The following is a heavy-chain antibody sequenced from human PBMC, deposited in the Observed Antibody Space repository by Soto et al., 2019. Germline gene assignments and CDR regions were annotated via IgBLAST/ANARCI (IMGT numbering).Heavy chain of an antibody. CDR3: TRWCSSCGVGRLDP. CDR2: IRSKANNYAT. V-gene: IGHV3-73*01. D-gene: IGHD2-8*01. CDR1: GFTFSSFA. J-gene: IGHJ5*02. Sequence: SLRLSCAASGFTFSSFAMHWVRQASGKGLEWVGRIRSKANNYATEYAASVKGRFTISRDDSKNTAYLQMNSLETEDTAVYYCTRWCSSCGVGRLDPWGQGTLVTVSS.